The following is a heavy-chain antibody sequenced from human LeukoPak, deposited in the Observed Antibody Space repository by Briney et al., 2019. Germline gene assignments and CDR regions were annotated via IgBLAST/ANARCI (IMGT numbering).Heavy chain of an antibody. V-gene: IGHV1-2*02. Sequence: GASVKVSCKASGYSFTGHYMHWVRQAPGQGLEWMGWINTKSGGTNYAQKFQGRVTMTRDTSIRTAYMELNKLRSDDTAVYYCARPGSYLEVDWFDPWGQGTLVTVSS. J-gene: IGHJ5*02. CDR2: INTKSGGT. CDR1: GYSFTGHY. CDR3: ARPGSYLEVDWFDP. D-gene: IGHD1-26*01.